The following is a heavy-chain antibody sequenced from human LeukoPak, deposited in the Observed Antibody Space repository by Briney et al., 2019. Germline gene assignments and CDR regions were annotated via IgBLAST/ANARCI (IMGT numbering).Heavy chain of an antibody. V-gene: IGHV3-48*03. Sequence: GGSLRLSCAASGFTFSSYEMNWVRQAPGKGLEWVSYISSSGSTIYYADSVKGRFTISRDNAKNSLYLQMNSLRAEDTAIYYCATYRQVLLPYESWGQGTLVTVSS. CDR3: ATYRQVLLPYES. J-gene: IGHJ4*02. CDR1: GFTFSSYE. D-gene: IGHD5-18*01. CDR2: ISSSGSTI.